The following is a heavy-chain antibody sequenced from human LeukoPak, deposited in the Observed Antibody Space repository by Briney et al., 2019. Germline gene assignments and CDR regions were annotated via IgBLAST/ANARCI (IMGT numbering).Heavy chain of an antibody. V-gene: IGHV3-53*01. CDR3: ARGAPSTYFDY. J-gene: IGHJ4*02. CDR1: GFTFSGSA. Sequence: GGSLRLSCAASGFTFSGSAMSWVRQAPGKGLEWVSVIYSGGSTYYADSVKGRFTISRDNSKNTLYLQMNSLRAEDTAVYYCARGAPSTYFDYWGQGTLVTVSS. CDR2: IYSGGST.